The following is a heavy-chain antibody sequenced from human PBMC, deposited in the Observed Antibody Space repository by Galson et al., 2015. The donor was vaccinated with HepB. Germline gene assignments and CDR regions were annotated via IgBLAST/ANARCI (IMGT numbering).Heavy chain of an antibody. J-gene: IGHJ6*02. CDR2: ISSSGSTI. CDR3: ASPYSGSYHYYYGMDV. Sequence: SLRLSCAASGFTFSSYEMNWVRQAPGKGLEWVSYISSSGSTIYYADSVKGRFTISRDNAKNSLYLQMNSLRAEDTAVYYCASPYSGSYHYYYGMDVWGQGTTVTVSS. D-gene: IGHD1-26*01. CDR1: GFTFSSYE. V-gene: IGHV3-48*03.